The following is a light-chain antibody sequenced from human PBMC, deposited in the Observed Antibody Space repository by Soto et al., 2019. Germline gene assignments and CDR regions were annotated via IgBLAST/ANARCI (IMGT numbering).Light chain of an antibody. V-gene: IGKV3-20*01. Sequence: EIVLTQSPGTLSLSPVERATLSCMASQSVSSSYLAWYQQKPGQAPRLLIYGASSRATGIPDRFSGSGSGTDFTLTISRLEPEDFAVYYCQQYGYSATFGGGTKVDIK. CDR2: GAS. CDR3: QQYGYSAT. J-gene: IGKJ4*01. CDR1: QSVSSSY.